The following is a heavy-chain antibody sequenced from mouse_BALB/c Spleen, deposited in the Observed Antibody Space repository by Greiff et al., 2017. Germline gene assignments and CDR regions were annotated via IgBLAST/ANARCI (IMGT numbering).Heavy chain of an antibody. Sequence: EVQVVESGAELVKPGASVKLSCTASGFNIKDTYLHWVKQRPEQGLEWIGRIDPANGNTKYDPKFQGKATITADTSSNTAYLQLSSLTSEDTAVYYCARRGGSTMITTGFDYWGQGTTLTVSS. CDR1: GFNIKDTY. J-gene: IGHJ2*01. V-gene: IGHV14-3*02. D-gene: IGHD2-4*01. CDR2: IDPANGNT. CDR3: ARRGGSTMITTGFDY.